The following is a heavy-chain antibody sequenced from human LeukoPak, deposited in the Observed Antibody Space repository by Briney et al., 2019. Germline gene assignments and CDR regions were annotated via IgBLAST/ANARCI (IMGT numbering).Heavy chain of an antibody. V-gene: IGHV4-34*01. CDR1: GGSFSGYY. CDR3: ARDGRYSSSSVWAY. CDR2: INHSGST. Sequence: SETLSLTCAVYGGSFSGYYWSWIRQPPGKGLEWIGEINHSGSTNYNPSLKSRVTISVDTSKNQFSLKLSSVTAADTAVYYCARDGRYSSSSVWAYWGQGTLVTVSS. D-gene: IGHD6-6*01. J-gene: IGHJ4*02.